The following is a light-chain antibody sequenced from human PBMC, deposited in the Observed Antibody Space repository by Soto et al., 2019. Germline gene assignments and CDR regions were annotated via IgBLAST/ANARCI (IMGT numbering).Light chain of an antibody. J-gene: IGKJ1*01. Sequence: EIVLTQSTGTLSLSPGERATLSCRAGQTVRSSYLAWYQQIPGQAPRLLIYGASSRATGIPDRFSGSGSGTDFTLTISRLEAEDFAVYYCQQYGTSPTFGQGTKVEVK. CDR3: QQYGTSPT. CDR2: GAS. CDR1: QTVRSSY. V-gene: IGKV3-20*01.